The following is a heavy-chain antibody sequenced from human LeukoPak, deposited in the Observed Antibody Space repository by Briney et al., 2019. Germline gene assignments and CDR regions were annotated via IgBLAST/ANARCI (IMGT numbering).Heavy chain of an antibody. CDR2: IIPIFGTA. CDR1: GGTFSSYA. D-gene: IGHD1-26*01. Sequence: SVKVSCKASGGTFSSYAISWVRQAPGQGLEWMGGIIPIFGTANYAQKFQGRVTITADKSTSTAYMELSSLRSEDTAVYYCAKGYGWEASYYYYYMDVWGKGTTVTISS. CDR3: AKGYGWEASYYYYYMDV. J-gene: IGHJ6*03. V-gene: IGHV1-69*06.